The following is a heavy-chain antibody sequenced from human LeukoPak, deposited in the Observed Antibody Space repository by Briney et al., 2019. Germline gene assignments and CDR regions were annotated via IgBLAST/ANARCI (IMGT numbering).Heavy chain of an antibody. CDR1: GFTFTIYA. D-gene: IGHD5-18*01. CDR3: AKGGYSYGP. CDR2: ISSSGGST. V-gene: IGHV3-23*01. J-gene: IGHJ4*02. Sequence: GGSLRLSCAASGFTFTIYAMTWVRQAPGKGLEWVSTISSSGGSTYYADSVKGRFTISRDNFKNTLYLQMSSLRAEDTALYYCAKGGYSYGPWGQGTLVTVSS.